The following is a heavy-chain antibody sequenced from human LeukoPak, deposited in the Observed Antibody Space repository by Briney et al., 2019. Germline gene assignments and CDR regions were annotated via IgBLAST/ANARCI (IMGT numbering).Heavy chain of an antibody. CDR2: IYYSGST. V-gene: IGHV4-39*01. D-gene: IGHD5-12*01. CDR1: GGSISSSSYY. Sequence: SETLSLTCTVSGGSISSSSYYWGWIRQPPGKGLEWIGSIYYSGSTYYNPSLKSRVTISVDTSKNQFSLKLSSVTAADTAVYYCARTLSGYDLRKYYYYYMDVWGKGTTVTVSS. CDR3: ARTLSGYDLRKYYYYYMDV. J-gene: IGHJ6*03.